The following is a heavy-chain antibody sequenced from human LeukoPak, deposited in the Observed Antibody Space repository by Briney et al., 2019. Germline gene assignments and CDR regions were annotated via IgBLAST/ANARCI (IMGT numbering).Heavy chain of an antibody. J-gene: IGHJ4*02. Sequence: PGGSLRLSCAASGFTFSSYAMHWVRQAPGKTLESVSAISSNGGATYYANSVKGRFTISRDNSKNTLYLQMGSLRAEDMAVYYCAREGDWNYSYYWGQGTLVTVSS. CDR1: GFTFSSYA. D-gene: IGHD1-1*01. V-gene: IGHV3-64*01. CDR2: ISSNGGAT. CDR3: AREGDWNYSYY.